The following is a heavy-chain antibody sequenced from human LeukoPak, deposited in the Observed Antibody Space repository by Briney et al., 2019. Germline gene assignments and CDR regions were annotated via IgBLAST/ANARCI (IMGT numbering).Heavy chain of an antibody. J-gene: IGHJ2*01. CDR3: AKSKGVPRGYFDL. Sequence: GGSLRLSCAASGFIFSTYGMYWVRQAPGKGLEWVAFIRHDGSIKNYADSVKGRSTISRDNSKNTLYLQMNSLRAEDTAVYYCAKSKGVPRGYFDLWGRGTLVTVSS. D-gene: IGHD4-11*01. V-gene: IGHV3-30*02. CDR1: GFIFSTYG. CDR2: IRHDGSIK.